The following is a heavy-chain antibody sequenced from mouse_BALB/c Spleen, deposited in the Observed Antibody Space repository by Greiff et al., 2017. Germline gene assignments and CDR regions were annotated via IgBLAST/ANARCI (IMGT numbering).Heavy chain of an antibody. CDR3: AKEVYYFDV. Sequence: DVQLVESGGGLVKPGGSLKLSCAASGFTFSSYAMSWVRQTPEKRLEWVASISSGGSTYYPDSVKGRFTISRDNARNILYLQMSSLRSEDTAMYYCAKEVYYFDVWGAGTTVTVSS. CDR1: GFTFSSYA. CDR2: ISSGGST. V-gene: IGHV5-6-5*01. J-gene: IGHJ1*01.